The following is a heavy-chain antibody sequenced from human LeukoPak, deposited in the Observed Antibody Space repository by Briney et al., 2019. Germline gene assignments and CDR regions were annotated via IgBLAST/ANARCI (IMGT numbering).Heavy chain of an antibody. Sequence: PSQTLSLTCTVSGGSISSGGYYWSWIRQPPGKGLEWIGYIYYSGSTNYNPSLKSRVTISVDTSKNQFSLKLSSVTAADTAVYYCARHGARYFDWLQTRDDAFDIWGQGTMVTVSS. CDR1: GGSISSGGYY. J-gene: IGHJ3*02. D-gene: IGHD3-9*01. CDR2: IYYSGST. V-gene: IGHV4-61*08. CDR3: ARHGARYFDWLQTRDDAFDI.